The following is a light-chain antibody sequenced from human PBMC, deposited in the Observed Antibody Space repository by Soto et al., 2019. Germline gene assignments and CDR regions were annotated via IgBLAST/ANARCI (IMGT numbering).Light chain of an antibody. V-gene: IGKV2D-29*01. CDR1: QSLLHSDGKTY. CDR2: EVS. CDR3: MQSIRGLT. J-gene: IGKJ5*01. Sequence: IVMTQTPLSLSVTPGQPASISCESSQSLLHSDGKTYLYWYLLKPGQHPQLLIYEVSKGFSGVPARFSGSGSGTDFSVKLSRVEAEDVGVYYCMQSIRGLTFGHGTRLAIE.